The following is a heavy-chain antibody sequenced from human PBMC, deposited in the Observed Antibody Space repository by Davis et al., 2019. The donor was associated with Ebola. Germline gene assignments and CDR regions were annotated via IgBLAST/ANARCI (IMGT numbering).Heavy chain of an antibody. V-gene: IGHV5-51*01. CDR2: IYPGDSDT. Sequence: KVSCKASGYTFTRYWIVWVRQMPGKGLEWMGIIYPGDSDTRYSPSFRGQVTISADNSITTAYLQWSALRASDTAMYYCATLRRTITGMDDAFDIWGQGTLVTVSS. CDR3: ATLRRTITGMDDAFDI. CDR1: GYTFTRYW. D-gene: IGHD1-20*01. J-gene: IGHJ3*02.